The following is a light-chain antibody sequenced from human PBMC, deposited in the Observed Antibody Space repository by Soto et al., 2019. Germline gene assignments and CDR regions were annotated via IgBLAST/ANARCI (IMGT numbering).Light chain of an antibody. CDR2: GAS. CDR3: QRYGTSPT. V-gene: IGKV3-20*01. Sequence: NVLTQSPGTLSLSPGERATLSCRASHSVNSNYLAWYQNRPGQAPRLLIYGASKRATGIPDRFSGRGSGIDFTLTSSRLEPEDFAVYFCQRYGTSPTFGQGTRVEMK. CDR1: HSVNSNY. J-gene: IGKJ1*01.